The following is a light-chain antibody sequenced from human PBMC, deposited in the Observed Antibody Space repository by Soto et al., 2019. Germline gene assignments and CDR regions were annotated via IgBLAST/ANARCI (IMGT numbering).Light chain of an antibody. Sequence: QSALTQPASVSGSPGQSITISCTGTSSDVGNYNLVSWYQQYPGKAPKRMIYEGGKRPSGVSNRFSGSKSGNTASLTISGLPAEDEADYYCCSFALRSTLIFGGGTQLTVL. CDR2: EGG. J-gene: IGLJ2*01. CDR1: SSDVGNYNL. V-gene: IGLV2-23*01. CDR3: CSFALRSTLI.